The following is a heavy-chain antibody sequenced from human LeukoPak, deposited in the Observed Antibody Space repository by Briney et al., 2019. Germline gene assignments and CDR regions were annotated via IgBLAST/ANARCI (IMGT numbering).Heavy chain of an antibody. J-gene: IGHJ4*02. D-gene: IGHD2-2*01. V-gene: IGHV3-64*01. CDR1: GFTYSTYA. Sequence: GGFLRLSCAASGFTYSTYAMFWVRQAPGKGLEYVSAISSNGQTTYYANSVKGRFTVSRDNAKNTLWLQMGSLRPEDTAVYFCARGLGYCSRTSCYPDYGGQGTLVTVSS. CDR3: ARGLGYCSRTSCYPDY. CDR2: ISSNGQTT.